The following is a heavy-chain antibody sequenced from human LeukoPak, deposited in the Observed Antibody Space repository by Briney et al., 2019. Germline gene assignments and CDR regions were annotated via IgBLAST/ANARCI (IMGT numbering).Heavy chain of an antibody. D-gene: IGHD5-18*01. J-gene: IGHJ4*02. CDR3: ARRTHTAMVTIFDY. CDR2: INHSGST. Sequence: SETLSLTCAVYGGSFSGYYWSWIRQPPGKELEWIGEINHSGSTNYNPSLKSRVTISVDTSKNQFSLKLSSVTAADTAVYYCARRTHTAMVTIFDYWGQGTLVTVSS. CDR1: GGSFSGYY. V-gene: IGHV4-34*01.